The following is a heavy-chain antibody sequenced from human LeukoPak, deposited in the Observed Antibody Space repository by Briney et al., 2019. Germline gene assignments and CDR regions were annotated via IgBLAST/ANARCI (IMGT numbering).Heavy chain of an antibody. J-gene: IGHJ4*02. V-gene: IGHV4-31*03. CDR3: ARGYSSNPLDY. CDR1: GGSISSGGYY. CDR2: IYYSGST. Sequence: SETLSLTCTVSGGSISSGGYYWSWIRQHPGKGLEWIGYIYYSGSTYYNPSLKSRVTISVDTSKNQFSLKLSSVTAADSAVYYCARGYSSNPLDYWGQGTLVTVSS. D-gene: IGHD6-13*01.